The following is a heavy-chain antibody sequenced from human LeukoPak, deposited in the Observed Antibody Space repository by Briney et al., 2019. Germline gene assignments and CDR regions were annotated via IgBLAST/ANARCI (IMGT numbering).Heavy chain of an antibody. J-gene: IGHJ5*02. V-gene: IGHV7-4-1*02. CDR2: INTNTGNP. CDR3: ARGRQAAAVFWFDP. Sequence: ASVKVSCKSSGYTFTSYAMNWVRQAPGQGLEWMGWINTNTGNPTYAQGFTGRFVFSLATSVSTAYLQISSLKAEDTAFYYCARGRQAAAVFWFDPWGQGTLVTVSS. D-gene: IGHD6-13*01. CDR1: GYTFTSYA.